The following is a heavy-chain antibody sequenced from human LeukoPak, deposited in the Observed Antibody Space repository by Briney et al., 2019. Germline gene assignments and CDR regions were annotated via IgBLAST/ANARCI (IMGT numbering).Heavy chain of an antibody. D-gene: IGHD6-19*01. CDR2: ISAYNGNT. J-gene: IGHJ5*02. V-gene: IGHV1-18*01. Sequence: ASVKVSCKASGYTFTSYGISWVRQAPGQGLEWMGWISAYNGNTNYAQKLQGRVTMTTDTSTSTAYMELRSLRSDDTAVYYFAGPPKGNSRGGHRGWFAPWGQGTLVTVSS. CDR1: GYTFTSYG. CDR3: AGPPKGNSRGGHRGWFAP.